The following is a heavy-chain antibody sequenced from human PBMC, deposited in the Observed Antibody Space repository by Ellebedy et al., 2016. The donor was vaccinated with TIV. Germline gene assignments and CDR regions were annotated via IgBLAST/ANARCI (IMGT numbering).Heavy chain of an antibody. CDR3: ARDEVINAWFDP. Sequence: AASVKVSCKASGGTFSSYAISWVRQAPGQGLEWMGRIIPILGIANYAQKFQGRVTITADKSTSTAYMELSSLRSEDTAVYYCARDEVINAWFDPWGQGTLVTVSS. CDR1: GGTFSSYA. J-gene: IGHJ5*02. V-gene: IGHV1-69*04. CDR2: IIPILGIA. D-gene: IGHD2-21*01.